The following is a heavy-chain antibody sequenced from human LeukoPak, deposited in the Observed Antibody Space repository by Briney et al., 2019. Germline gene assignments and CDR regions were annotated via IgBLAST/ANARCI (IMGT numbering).Heavy chain of an antibody. CDR2: ISGSGGST. V-gene: IGHV3-23*01. CDR3: ANLNSPLEQTILRDNYYYMDV. D-gene: IGHD4-23*01. J-gene: IGHJ6*03. CDR1: GFTFSSYA. Sequence: GGSLRLSCAASGFTFSSYAMSWVRQAPGKGLEWVSAISGSGGSTYYADSVKGRFTISRDNSKNTLYLQMDSLRVEDTATYYCANLNSPLEQTILRDNYYYMDVWGKGTTVTVSS.